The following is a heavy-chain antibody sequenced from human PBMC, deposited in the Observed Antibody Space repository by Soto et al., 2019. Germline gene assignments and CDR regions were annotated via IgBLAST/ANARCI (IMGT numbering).Heavy chain of an antibody. CDR1: GFTFSTYA. J-gene: IGHJ4*02. CDR3: AKFTAASVFDISSAPDY. D-gene: IGHD3-9*01. CDR2: ISGSGGNT. Sequence: GGSLRLSCAASGFTFSTYAMTWIRQTTGKGLGWVSSISGSGGNTFYADSVRGRFTISRDNSKNTVDLQVNSLRAEDTAVYYCAKFTAASVFDISSAPDYWGQGTLVTVSS. V-gene: IGHV3-23*01.